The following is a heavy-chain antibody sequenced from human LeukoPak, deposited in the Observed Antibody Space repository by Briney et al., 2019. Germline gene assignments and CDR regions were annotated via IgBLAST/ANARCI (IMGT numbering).Heavy chain of an antibody. V-gene: IGHV3-7*01. CDR2: IKQDGSEK. J-gene: IGHJ4*02. CDR1: IFTFSDYW. Sequence: PGGSLRLSCAASIFTFSDYWMSWVRQAPGKGLEWVANIKQDGSEKYYVDSVKGRFTISRDNAKNSLYLQMNSLRAEDTAVYYCARGGGHVVAVREFDYWGQGTLVTVSS. D-gene: IGHD2-21*01. CDR3: ARGGGHVVAVREFDY.